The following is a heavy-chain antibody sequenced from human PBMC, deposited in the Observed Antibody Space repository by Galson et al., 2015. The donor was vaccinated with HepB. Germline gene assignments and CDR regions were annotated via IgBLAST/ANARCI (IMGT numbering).Heavy chain of an antibody. CDR3: AKEELLPKTGAGEGIIDY. V-gene: IGHV3-30*18. CDR1: GFTFSSYG. Sequence: SLRLSCAASGFTFSSYGMHWVRQAPGKGLEWVAVISYDGSNKYYADSVKGRFTISRDNSKNTLYLQMNSLRAEDTAVYYCAKEELLPKTGAGEGIIDYWGQGTLVTVSS. CDR2: ISYDGSNK. J-gene: IGHJ4*02. D-gene: IGHD6-6*01.